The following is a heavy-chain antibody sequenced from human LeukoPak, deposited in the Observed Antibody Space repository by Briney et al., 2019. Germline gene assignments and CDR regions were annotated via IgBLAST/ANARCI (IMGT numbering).Heavy chain of an antibody. CDR1: XXXXXXTXX. J-gene: IGHJ4*02. D-gene: IGHD2-8*01. CDR2: ISLTGLT. CDR3: SRENGAFSPFGY. V-gene: IGHV4-4*02. Sequence: VQPSGTLSLTCGXSXXXXXXTXXXXXXRXPXGQGLEWIGEISLTGLTHYNPSLERRVTVSLDKSKNQLSLNLTSVTAADTAVYYCSRENGAFSPFGYWGQGTLVTVLS.